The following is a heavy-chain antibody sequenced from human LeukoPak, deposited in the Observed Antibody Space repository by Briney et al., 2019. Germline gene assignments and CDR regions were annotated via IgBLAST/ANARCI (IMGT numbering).Heavy chain of an antibody. CDR1: GGSFSSYY. CDR2: IYYSGRT. CDR3: VGTVAGTGYGINFQH. D-gene: IGHD6-19*01. Sequence: PSETLSLTCAVYGGSFSSYYWSWIRQPPGKGLEWIGYIYYSGRTNYNPSLKSRFTISVGTSKNQFSLKLSSVTAADTAVYYCVGTVAGTGYGINFQHWGQGTLVTVSS. J-gene: IGHJ1*01. V-gene: IGHV4-59*08.